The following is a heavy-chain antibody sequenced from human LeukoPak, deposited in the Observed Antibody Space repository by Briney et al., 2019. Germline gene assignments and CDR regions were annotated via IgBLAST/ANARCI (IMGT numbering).Heavy chain of an antibody. CDR1: GFTFSTYW. D-gene: IGHD4-17*01. CDR3: AKERYGDYDGLFDY. Sequence: PGGSLRLSCTTSGFTFSTYWMYWARQAPGKGLVWVSRIISDASSTNYADSVKGRFTISRDNSKNTLYLQMNSLRAEDTAVYYCAKERYGDYDGLFDYWGQGTLVTVSS. J-gene: IGHJ4*02. CDR2: IISDASST. V-gene: IGHV3-74*01.